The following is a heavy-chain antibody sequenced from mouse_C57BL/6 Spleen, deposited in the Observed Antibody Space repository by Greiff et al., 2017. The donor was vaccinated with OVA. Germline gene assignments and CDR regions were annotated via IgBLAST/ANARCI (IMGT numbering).Heavy chain of an antibody. CDR3: ARSLGSTWFAY. CDR1: GFTFSSYA. CDR2: ISDGGSYT. J-gene: IGHJ3*01. Sequence: EVKLVESGGGLVKPGGSLKLSCAASGFTFSSYAMSWVRQTPEKRLEWVATISDGGSYTYYPDNVKGRFTISRDKAKNNLYLQMSHLKSEDTAMYYCARSLGSTWFAYWGQGTLVTVSA. D-gene: IGHD1-1*01. V-gene: IGHV5-4*03.